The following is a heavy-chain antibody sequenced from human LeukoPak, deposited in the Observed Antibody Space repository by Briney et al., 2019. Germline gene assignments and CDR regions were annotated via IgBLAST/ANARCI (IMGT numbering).Heavy chain of an antibody. CDR2: IYSDNT. D-gene: IGHD1-1*01. J-gene: IGHJ5*02. CDR1: GFTVSSNS. V-gene: IGHV3-53*01. Sequence: GGSLRLSCTVSGFTVSSNSMSWVRQAPGKGLEWVSFIYSDNTHYSDSVKGRFTISRDNSKNTLYLQMNSLRASDTAVYYCARELNGAFDPWGQGTLVTVSS. CDR3: ARELNGAFDP.